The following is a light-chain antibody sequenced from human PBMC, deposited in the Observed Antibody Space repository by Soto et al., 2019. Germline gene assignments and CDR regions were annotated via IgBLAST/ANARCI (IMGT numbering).Light chain of an antibody. CDR2: DVS. J-gene: IGKJ1*01. Sequence: EIVLTQSPATLSLSPGERATLSCRASQSVRSNLAWYQHKPGQAPRLLIYDVSNRATGIPGRFSGRGFGTDFTLTISNVEPEDVSVYYCQQRDNCPWTFGQGAKVEIK. V-gene: IGKV3-11*01. CDR3: QQRDNCPWT. CDR1: QSVRSN.